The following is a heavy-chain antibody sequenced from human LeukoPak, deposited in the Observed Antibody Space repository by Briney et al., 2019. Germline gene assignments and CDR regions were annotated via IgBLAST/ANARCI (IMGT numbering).Heavy chain of an antibody. V-gene: IGHV1-69*05. CDR3: ASVTVTTWAPDGHMDV. CDR2: IIPMFGTT. D-gene: IGHD4-11*01. CDR1: GGTFSNYA. J-gene: IGHJ6*03. Sequence: VASVKVSCKASGGTFSNYAISWVRQAPGQGLEWMGRIIPMFGTTNYAQKFQGRVTITTDKSTSTAYMEVRSLRIEDTAVYYCASVTVTTWAPDGHMDVWGKGTTVTVSS.